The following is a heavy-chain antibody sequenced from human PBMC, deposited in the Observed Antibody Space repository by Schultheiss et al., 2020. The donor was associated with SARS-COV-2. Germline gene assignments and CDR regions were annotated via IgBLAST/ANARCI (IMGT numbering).Heavy chain of an antibody. D-gene: IGHD6-6*01. CDR3: VRDRIEGRRVFDY. CDR2: IYYSGST. J-gene: IGHJ4*02. Sequence: SETLSLTCTVSGGSISSGGYYWSWIRQHPGKGLEWIGYIYYSGSTYYNPSLKSRVTISVDTSKNQFSLTLNSVTAADTAVYYCVRDRIEGRRVFDYWGQGILVTVSS. V-gene: IGHV4-31*03. CDR1: GGSISSGGYY.